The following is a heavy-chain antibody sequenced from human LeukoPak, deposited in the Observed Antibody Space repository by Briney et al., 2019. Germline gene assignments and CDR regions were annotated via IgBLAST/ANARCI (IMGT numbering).Heavy chain of an antibody. CDR3: AKVPANIVVVVAAFDY. J-gene: IGHJ4*02. CDR2: IYSGGST. V-gene: IGHV3-53*01. Sequence: PGGSLRLSCAASGFTVSSNYMSWVRQAPGKGLEWVSAIYSGGSTYYADSVKGRFTISRDNSKNTLYLQMNSLRAEDTAVYYCAKVPANIVVVVAAFDYWGQGTLVTVSS. CDR1: GFTVSSNY. D-gene: IGHD2-15*01.